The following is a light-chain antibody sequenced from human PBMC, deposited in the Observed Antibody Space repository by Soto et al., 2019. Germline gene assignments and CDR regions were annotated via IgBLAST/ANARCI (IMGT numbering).Light chain of an antibody. Sequence: EVLMTQSPATLSVSPGERATLSCRASQSVSSNLAWYQQKPGQAPRLLIYGASTRAPGIPDRFSGSVSGTEFTLTISSLQSEDLAVFFCQQYATLPPAFGQGTKVEIK. CDR1: QSVSSN. CDR3: QQYATLPPA. CDR2: GAS. V-gene: IGKV3-15*01. J-gene: IGKJ2*01.